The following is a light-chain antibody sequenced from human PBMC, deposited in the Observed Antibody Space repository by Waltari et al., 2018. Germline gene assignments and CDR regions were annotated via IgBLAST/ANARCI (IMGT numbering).Light chain of an antibody. J-gene: IGKJ1*01. CDR3: QQSYTSPPT. CDR2: VAS. CDR1: QSVSTY. Sequence: DIQMTQSPSSLSASVGDRVTITCRASQSVSTYVNWYKQKPGKPPTFLMYVASTLQTWVPSRFRGSGSGTDFTLTISSLQPEDFATYHCQQSYTSPPTFGQGTKVEVK. V-gene: IGKV1-39*01.